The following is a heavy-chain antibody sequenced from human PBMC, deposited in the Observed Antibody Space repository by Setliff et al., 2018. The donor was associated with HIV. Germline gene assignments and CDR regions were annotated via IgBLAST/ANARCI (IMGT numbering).Heavy chain of an antibody. CDR2: ICYSATT. Sequence: SETLSLTCTVSGGSIGSYCWSWIRQPPGKGLEWIGTICYSATTNYNPSLKNRVAISVDTSKNQFSLKLTSVTAADAAVYYCARAPSHYDVFTDSYVPYHLDHWGQGKLVTVSS. V-gene: IGHV4-59*12. D-gene: IGHD3-16*01. CDR3: ARAPSHYDVFTDSYVPYHLDH. CDR1: GGSIGSYC. J-gene: IGHJ4*02.